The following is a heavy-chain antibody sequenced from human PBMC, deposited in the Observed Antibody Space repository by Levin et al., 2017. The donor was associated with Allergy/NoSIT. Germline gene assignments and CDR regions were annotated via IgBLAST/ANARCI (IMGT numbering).Heavy chain of an antibody. D-gene: IGHD2-15*01. CDR2: IYYSGST. CDR3: ARVGISSRRYCSGGSCQNVYYFDY. J-gene: IGHJ4*02. V-gene: IGHV4-59*01. CDR1: GGSISSYY. Sequence: SETLSLTCTVSGGSISSYYWSWIRQPPGKGLEWIGYIYYSGSTNYNPSLKSRVTISVDTSKNQFSLKLSSVTAADTAVYYCARVGISSRRYCSGGSCQNVYYFDYWGQGTLVTVSS.